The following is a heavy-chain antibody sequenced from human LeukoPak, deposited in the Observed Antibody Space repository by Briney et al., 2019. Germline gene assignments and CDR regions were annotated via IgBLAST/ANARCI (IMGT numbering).Heavy chain of an antibody. Sequence: SETLSLTCTVSGGSISSGGYYWSWIRLHPGKGLEWIGYIYYSGSTYYNPSLKSRVTISVDTSKNQFSLKLSSVTAADTAVYYCARVIRWGPYGGNDYWGQGTLVTVSS. CDR3: ARVIRWGPYGGNDY. D-gene: IGHD4-23*01. V-gene: IGHV4-31*03. J-gene: IGHJ4*02. CDR2: IYYSGST. CDR1: GGSISSGGYY.